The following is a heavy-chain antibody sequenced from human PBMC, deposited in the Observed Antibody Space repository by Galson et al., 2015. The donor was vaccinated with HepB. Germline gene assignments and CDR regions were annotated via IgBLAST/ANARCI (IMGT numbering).Heavy chain of an antibody. CDR3: AREAPFPYAVAGRRGWFDP. CDR1: GYFINSGYY. D-gene: IGHD6-19*01. V-gene: IGHV4-38-2*02. CDR2: IYHSGST. Sequence: ETLSLTCAVSGYFINSGYYWGWIRQPPGKGLEWIGTIYHSGSTYYNPSLKSRFTISLDTSKNQFSLKLSSVTAADTAVYYCAREAPFPYAVAGRRGWFDPWGQGTLVTVSS. J-gene: IGHJ5*02.